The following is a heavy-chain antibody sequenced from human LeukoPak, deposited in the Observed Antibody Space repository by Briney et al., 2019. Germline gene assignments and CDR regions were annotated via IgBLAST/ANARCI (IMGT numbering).Heavy chain of an antibody. Sequence: PGGSLRLSCAASGFTFRNYAMHWVRQAPGKGPEWVAVVSYDGNTNHYADSVKGRLTSSRDNSNNTLYLEVNSLRTEDTAVYYCVRGRTSRTAFDIWGPGTMVTVSS. V-gene: IGHV3-30*01. D-gene: IGHD1-7*01. CDR1: GFTFRNYA. CDR2: VSYDGNTN. CDR3: VRGRTSRTAFDI. J-gene: IGHJ3*02.